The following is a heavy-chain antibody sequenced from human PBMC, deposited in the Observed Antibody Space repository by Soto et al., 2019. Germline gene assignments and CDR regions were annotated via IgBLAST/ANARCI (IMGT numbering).Heavy chain of an antibody. J-gene: IGHJ4*02. Sequence: QVQLQESGPGLVKPSETLSLTCTVSGGSISSYYWSWIRQPPGKGLEWIGYIYYSGSTNYNPSLKSRVTISVDTSKNQFSLKLSSVTAADTAVYYCARLMVRGVSDDYWGQGTLVTVSS. V-gene: IGHV4-59*08. CDR3: ARLMVRGVSDDY. D-gene: IGHD3-10*01. CDR1: GGSISSYY. CDR2: IYYSGST.